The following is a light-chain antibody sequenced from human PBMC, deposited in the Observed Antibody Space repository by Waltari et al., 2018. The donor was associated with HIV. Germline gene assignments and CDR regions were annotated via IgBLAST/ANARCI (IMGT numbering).Light chain of an antibody. Sequence: VLTQSPGPLSLSPEEGAALSCGASQTVSTYLAWYQQKPGQAPRLLIYDASNRATGIPARFSGSGSGTEFTLTISSLEPEDFAIYYCQQRSSWPLTFGGGTKVEI. CDR1: QTVSTY. CDR3: QQRSSWPLT. CDR2: DAS. V-gene: IGKV3-11*01. J-gene: IGKJ4*01.